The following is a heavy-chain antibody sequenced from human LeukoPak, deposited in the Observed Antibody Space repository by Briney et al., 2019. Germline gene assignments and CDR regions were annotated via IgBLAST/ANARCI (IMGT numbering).Heavy chain of an antibody. CDR2: ISSSSGYI. D-gene: IGHD2-2*03. CDR1: GFTFSNHG. CDR3: SREPGYLLTT. J-gene: IGHJ4*02. Sequence: AGGSLRLSCAASGFTFSNHGMNWVRQAPGKGLEWVSSISSSSGYIYYADSVKGRFTISRDNAKNSLYLQMNSLRADDTAVYYCSREPGYLLTTWGQGTLVTVSS. V-gene: IGHV3-21*06.